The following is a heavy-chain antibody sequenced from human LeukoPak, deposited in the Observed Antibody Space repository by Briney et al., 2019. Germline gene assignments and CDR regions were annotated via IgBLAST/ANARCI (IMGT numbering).Heavy chain of an antibody. CDR2: IYYSGST. Sequence: SETLSLTCTVSGGSMRSSSYYWGWIRQPPGKGLEWIGNIYYSGSTYYNPSLKSRVTVSVDTSKNQFSLKLSSVTAADTAVYYCARHGGSPDWFDPWGQGTLVIVSS. D-gene: IGHD6-19*01. CDR3: ARHGGSPDWFDP. V-gene: IGHV4-39*01. J-gene: IGHJ5*02. CDR1: GGSMRSSSYY.